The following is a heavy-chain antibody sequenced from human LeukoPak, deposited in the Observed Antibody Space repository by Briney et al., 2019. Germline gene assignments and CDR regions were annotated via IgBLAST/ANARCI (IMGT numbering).Heavy chain of an antibody. CDR2: IIPILDIA. CDR1: GGTFSSYA. V-gene: IGHV1-69*04. J-gene: IGHJ6*03. CDR3: ASLIAAADPYYYYYMDV. Sequence: ASVKVSCKASGGTFSSYAISWVRQAPGQGLEWMGRIIPILDIANYAQKFQGRVTITADKSTSTAYMELSSLRSEDTAVYYCASLIAAADPYYYYYMDVWGKGTTVTVSS. D-gene: IGHD6-13*01.